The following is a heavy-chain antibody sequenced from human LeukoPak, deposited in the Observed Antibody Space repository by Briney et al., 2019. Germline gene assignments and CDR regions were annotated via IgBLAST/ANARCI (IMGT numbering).Heavy chain of an antibody. J-gene: IGHJ6*03. CDR2: MNPNSGNT. CDR3: ARGSLEMATIFGYYYMDV. CDR1: GYTFTSYD. D-gene: IGHD5-24*01. V-gene: IGHV1-8*03. Sequence: GASVKVSCKASGYTFTSYDINWVRQATGQGLEWMGWMNPNSGNTGYAQKFQGRVTITRNTSISTAYMELSSLRSEDTAVYYCARGSLEMATIFGYYYMDVWGKGTTVTVSS.